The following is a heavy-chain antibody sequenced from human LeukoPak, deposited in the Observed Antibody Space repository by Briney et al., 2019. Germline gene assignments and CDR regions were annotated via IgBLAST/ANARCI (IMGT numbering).Heavy chain of an antibody. J-gene: IGHJ4*02. D-gene: IGHD3-3*01. CDR1: GGSISSYY. CDR2: IYYSGST. Sequence: PSETLSLTCTVSGGSISSYYWSWIRQHPGKGLEWIGYIYYSGSTYYNPSLKSRVTISVDTSKNQFSLKLSSVTAADTAVYYCARGSPYDFWSGPDFDYWGQGTLVTVSS. V-gene: IGHV4-59*06. CDR3: ARGSPYDFWSGPDFDY.